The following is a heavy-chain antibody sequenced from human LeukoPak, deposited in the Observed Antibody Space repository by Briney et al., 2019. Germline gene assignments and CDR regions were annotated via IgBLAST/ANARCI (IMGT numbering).Heavy chain of an antibody. CDR1: GFTFRSHD. Sequence: PGGSLRLSCVASGFTFRSHDMDWVRQATGKILEWVSAISTAGDTYYPASVKGRFTISRENAKNSLYLQMNSLRAGDTAVYYCARANSGGFYDLWGRGTLVTVSS. CDR3: ARANSGGFYDL. J-gene: IGHJ2*01. D-gene: IGHD6-19*01. V-gene: IGHV3-13*04. CDR2: ISTAGDT.